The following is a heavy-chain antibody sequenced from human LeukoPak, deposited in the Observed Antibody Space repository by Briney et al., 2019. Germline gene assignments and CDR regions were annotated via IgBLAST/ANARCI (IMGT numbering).Heavy chain of an antibody. J-gene: IGHJ4*02. CDR2: IYYSGST. CDR3: ARGYSSSWYVPPNFDY. CDR1: GGSISSYY. Sequence: SETLSLTCTVSGGSISSYYWSWIRQPPGKGLEWIGYIYYSGSTNYNPSLKSRVTISVDTSKNQFSLKLSSVTAADTAVYYCARGYSSSWYVPPNFDYWGQGTLGTVSS. V-gene: IGHV4-59*01. D-gene: IGHD6-13*01.